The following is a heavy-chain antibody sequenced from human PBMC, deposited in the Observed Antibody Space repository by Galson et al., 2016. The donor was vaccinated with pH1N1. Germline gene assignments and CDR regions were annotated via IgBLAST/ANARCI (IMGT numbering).Heavy chain of an antibody. CDR1: GGTFSTYV. Sequence: SVKVSCKASGGTFSTYVIIWVRQAPGRGLEWMGRIVPITGVTNYAQKFQDRVTITADESTSTAYMELSSLRSEDTGVYYCAPGGDDYGGNPHWFDPWGQGTLVTVSS. D-gene: IGHD4-23*01. V-gene: IGHV1-69*04. CDR2: IVPITGVT. CDR3: APGGDDYGGNPHWFDP. J-gene: IGHJ5*02.